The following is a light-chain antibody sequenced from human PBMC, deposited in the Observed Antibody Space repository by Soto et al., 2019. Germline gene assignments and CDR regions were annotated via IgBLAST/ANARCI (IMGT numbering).Light chain of an antibody. CDR3: AAWDDSLNGWV. Sequence: QAVVTQSPSASGTPGQRVSLSCSGSSSNIGSNTVNWYQQLPGTAPKLLIYSNNQRPSGVPDRFSGSKSGTSASLAISGLQSEDEADYYCAAWDDSLNGWVFGGGTKLTVL. J-gene: IGLJ3*02. CDR2: SNN. CDR1: SSNIGSNT. V-gene: IGLV1-44*01.